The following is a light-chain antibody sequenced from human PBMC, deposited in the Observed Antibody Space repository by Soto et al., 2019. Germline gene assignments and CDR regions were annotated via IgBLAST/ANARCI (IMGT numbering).Light chain of an antibody. CDR2: TSN. CDR3: ATWDDSLHGYV. CDR1: NSNIGNNK. Sequence: QSVLTQPPSASGTPGQRVTISCSGSNSNIGNNKVNWYQQLPGTAPKLLIDTSNQRPSGVPDRFYGPKSGTSASLAISGLQSEDEADYYWATWDDSLHGYVFGTVPNLTVL. J-gene: IGLJ1*01. V-gene: IGLV1-44*01.